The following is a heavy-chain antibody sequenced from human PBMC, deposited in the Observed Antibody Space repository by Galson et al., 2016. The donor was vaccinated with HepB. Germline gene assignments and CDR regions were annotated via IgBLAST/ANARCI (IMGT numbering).Heavy chain of an antibody. CDR2: IKEDGSVK. CDR3: ARDVNYGIFDR. CDR1: GISFSNYW. J-gene: IGHJ4*02. D-gene: IGHD3-10*01. Sequence: SLRLSCAASGISFSNYWMTWVRQAPGKGLEWEANIKEDGSVKYYVDSVKGRFIISRDNAKNALYLQLNSLRAEDTAVYYCARDVNYGIFDRWGQGTLVTVSS. V-gene: IGHV3-7*01.